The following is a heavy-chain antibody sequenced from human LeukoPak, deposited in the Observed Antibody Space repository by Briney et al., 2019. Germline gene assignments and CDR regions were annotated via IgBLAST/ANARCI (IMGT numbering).Heavy chain of an antibody. Sequence: GGSLRLSCAASGFTFSSYGMHWVRQAPGKGLEWVAVISYDGSNKYYADSVKGRFTISRDNSKNTLYLQMNSLRAEDTAVYYCARDLAGGATVTTIFDYWGQGTLVTVSS. CDR2: ISYDGSNK. D-gene: IGHD4-17*01. V-gene: IGHV3-30*03. CDR1: GFTFSSYG. CDR3: ARDLAGGATVTTIFDY. J-gene: IGHJ4*02.